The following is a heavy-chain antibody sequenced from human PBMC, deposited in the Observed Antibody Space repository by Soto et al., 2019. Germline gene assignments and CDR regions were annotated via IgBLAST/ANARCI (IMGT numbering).Heavy chain of an antibody. D-gene: IGHD5-12*01. CDR1: GFTFSSYA. CDR2: ISGSGGST. J-gene: IGHJ6*02. CDR3: AKVYVDIVATITEYYYYGMDV. V-gene: IGHV3-23*01. Sequence: GGSLRLSCAASGFTFSSYAMSWVRQAPGKGLEWVSAISGSGGSTYYADSVKGRFTISRDNSKNTLYLQMNSLRAEDTAVYYCAKVYVDIVATITEYYYYGMDVWGQGTTVTVSS.